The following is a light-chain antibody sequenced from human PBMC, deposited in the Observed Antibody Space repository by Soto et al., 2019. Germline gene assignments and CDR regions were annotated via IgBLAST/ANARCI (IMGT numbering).Light chain of an antibody. CDR1: SSKIGSHP. CDR3: ASWDNSLNGLYV. CDR2: GDN. V-gene: IGLV1-44*01. Sequence: QSVLTQPPSASGTPGRRVSISCSGSSSKIGSHPVNWYQQLPGTAPKLLLYGDNQRPSGVPDRFSGSKSGTSASLAISGLQSEDEAHYYCASWDNSLNGLYVFGTGTKVTVL. J-gene: IGLJ1*01.